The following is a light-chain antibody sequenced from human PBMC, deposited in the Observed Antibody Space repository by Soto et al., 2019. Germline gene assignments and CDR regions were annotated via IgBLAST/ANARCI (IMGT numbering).Light chain of an antibody. CDR2: EVS. CDR3: NSYTSSTTRYV. Sequence: ALTQPASVSGSPGQSITISCTGTSSDVGGYNYVSWYQQHPGKAPKLMIYEVSNRPSGVSNRFFGSKSGNTASLTISGLQAEDEADYYCNSYTSSTTRYVFGTAPKVTVL. J-gene: IGLJ1*01. CDR1: SSDVGGYNY. V-gene: IGLV2-14*01.